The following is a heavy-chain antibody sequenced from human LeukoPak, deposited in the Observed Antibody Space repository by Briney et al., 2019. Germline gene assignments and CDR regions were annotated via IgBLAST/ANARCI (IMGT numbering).Heavy chain of an antibody. CDR1: GFTFSSYS. V-gene: IGHV3-48*02. CDR3: ARVVYSSGWYFGFLDY. D-gene: IGHD6-19*01. CDR2: ISSSSSTI. J-gene: IGHJ4*02. Sequence: GGSLRLSCAASGFTFSSYSMNWVRQAPGKGLEWVSYISSSSSTIYYADSVKGRFTISRDNAKNSLYLQMNSLRDEDTAVYYCARVVYSSGWYFGFLDYWGQGTLVTVSS.